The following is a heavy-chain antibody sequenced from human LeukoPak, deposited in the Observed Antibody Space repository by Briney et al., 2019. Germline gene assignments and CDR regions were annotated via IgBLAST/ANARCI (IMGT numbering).Heavy chain of an antibody. V-gene: IGHV3-23*01. CDR1: GLHFSGTA. CDR2: ISHDGMNA. D-gene: IGHD6-19*01. Sequence: GGSLRLSCAASGLHFSGTAMSWVRQAPGKGLEWVSAISHDGMNAYYADSVKGRFTISSDNSKETVSLEMSSLTAADTGVYYCAKDGAQYSSGPECDPRGQGALVTVSP. J-gene: IGHJ5*02. CDR3: AKDGAQYSSGPECDP.